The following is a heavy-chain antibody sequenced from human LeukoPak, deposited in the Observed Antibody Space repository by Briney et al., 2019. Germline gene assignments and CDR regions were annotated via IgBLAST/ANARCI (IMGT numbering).Heavy chain of an antibody. V-gene: IGHV3-30-3*01. Sequence: GGSLRLSCAASGFTFSSYAMHWVRQAPGKGLEWVAVISYDGSNKYYADSVKGRFTISRDNSKNTLYLQMNSLRAEDTAVYYCARVASYGIAGLNYYGMDVWGQGTTVTVSS. CDR1: GFTFSSYA. J-gene: IGHJ6*02. CDR3: ARVASYGIAGLNYYGMDV. CDR2: ISYDGSNK. D-gene: IGHD5-18*01.